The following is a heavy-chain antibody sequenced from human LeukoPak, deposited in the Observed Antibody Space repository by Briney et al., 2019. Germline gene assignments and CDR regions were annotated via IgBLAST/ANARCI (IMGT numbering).Heavy chain of an antibody. CDR3: AKASVGARFFDP. CDR1: GGSISSSSYY. Sequence: SETLSLTCTVSGGSISSSSYYWGWIRQPPGKGLEWIGSIFYTGSTYHNPSLNSRVTISVDTSKNQFSLKLSSVTAADTAVYYCAKASVGARFFDPWGQGTLVTVSS. V-gene: IGHV4-39*07. CDR2: IFYTGST. J-gene: IGHJ5*02. D-gene: IGHD1-26*01.